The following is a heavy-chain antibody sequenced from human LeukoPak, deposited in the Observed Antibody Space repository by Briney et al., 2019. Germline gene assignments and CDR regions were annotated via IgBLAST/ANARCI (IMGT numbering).Heavy chain of an antibody. V-gene: IGHV4-59*08. CDR2: ISFSGST. Sequence: SETLSLTCTVSGGSISNYYWSWIRQPPAKGLEWIGYISFSGSTNYNPSLKSRVTISVDKSKNQFSLKLSSVTAADTVVYYCARTNTVAGPHYWGQGTPVTLSS. D-gene: IGHD6-19*01. J-gene: IGHJ4*02. CDR1: GGSISNYY. CDR3: ARTNTVAGPHY.